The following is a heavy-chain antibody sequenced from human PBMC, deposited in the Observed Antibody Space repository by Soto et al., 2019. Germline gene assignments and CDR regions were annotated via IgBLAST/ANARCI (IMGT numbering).Heavy chain of an antibody. CDR1: GFTFSNAW. CDR3: TTDPGSGSYWVNYYYGMDV. J-gene: IGHJ6*02. Sequence: GGSLRLSCAASGFTFSNAWMNWVRQAPGKGLEWVGSIKSKTDGGTTDFSAPVKGRFTISRVVSKNTLYLKMNSLKTEDTAVFYCTTDPGSGSYWVNYYYGMDVWGQGTTVTVSS. CDR2: IKSKTDGGTT. V-gene: IGHV3-15*07. D-gene: IGHD1-26*01.